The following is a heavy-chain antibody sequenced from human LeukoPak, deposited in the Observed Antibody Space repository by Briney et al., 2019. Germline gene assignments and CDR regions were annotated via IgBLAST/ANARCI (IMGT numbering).Heavy chain of an antibody. CDR1: GGSISSGSYY. V-gene: IGHV4-61*02. J-gene: IGHJ6*03. CDR3: ARDYVYGYSYGFYYYYMDV. Sequence: SQTLSLTCTVSGGSISSGSYYWSWIRQPAGKGLEWIGRIYTSGSTNYNPSLNSRVTISVDTSKNQFSLKLSSVTAADTAVYYCARDYVYGYSYGFYYYYMDVWGKGTTVTVSS. CDR2: IYTSGST. D-gene: IGHD5-18*01.